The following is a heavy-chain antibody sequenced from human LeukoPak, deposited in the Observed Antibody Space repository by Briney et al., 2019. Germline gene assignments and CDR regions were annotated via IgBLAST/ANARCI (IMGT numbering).Heavy chain of an antibody. CDR1: GFTFSSYA. CDR3: AKGRGGWPNRHYFDY. V-gene: IGHV3-23*01. CDR2: ISTSG. Sequence: GGSLRLSCAASGFTFSSYAMGWVRQALGKGLEWVSTISTSGYYADSVKGRFTISRDNSKNALYLQMNGLRAEDTAVYCCAKGRGGWPNRHYFDYWDQGTLVTVSS. J-gene: IGHJ4*02. D-gene: IGHD6-19*01.